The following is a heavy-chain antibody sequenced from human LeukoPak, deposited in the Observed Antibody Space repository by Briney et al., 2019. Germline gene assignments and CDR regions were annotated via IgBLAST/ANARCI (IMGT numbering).Heavy chain of an antibody. CDR3: ARPNSGSYYNWFDP. CDR2: IYHSGST. CDR1: DYSISSAYY. Sequence: SETLSLTCTVSDYSISSAYYWGWLRQPPGKGLEWIGSIYHSGSTYYNPSLKSRVTISVDTSKNQFSLKLSSVTAADTAVYYCARPNSGSYYNWFDPWGQGTLVTVSS. D-gene: IGHD3-10*01. V-gene: IGHV4-38-2*02. J-gene: IGHJ5*02.